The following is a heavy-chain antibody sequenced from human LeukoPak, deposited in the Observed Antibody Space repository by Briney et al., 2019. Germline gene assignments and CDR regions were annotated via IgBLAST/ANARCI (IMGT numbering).Heavy chain of an antibody. CDR1: GFTFSSYE. J-gene: IGHJ6*04. CDR3: ARDSRYSSAYYGMDV. Sequence: PGGSLRLSCAASGFTFSSYEMNWVRQAPGKGLEWVSYIRRGGCTINYADSVKGRFTISRDNAKNSLYLLMNSLRAEDTAVYYCARDSRYSSAYYGMDVWGKGTTVTVSS. CDR2: IRRGGCTI. V-gene: IGHV3-48*03. D-gene: IGHD5-18*01.